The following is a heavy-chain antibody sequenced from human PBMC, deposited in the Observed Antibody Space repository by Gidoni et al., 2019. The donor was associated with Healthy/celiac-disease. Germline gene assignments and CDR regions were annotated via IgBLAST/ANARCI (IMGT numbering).Heavy chain of an antibody. V-gene: IGHV3-7*01. CDR2: IKQDGSEK. CDR3: AREFPRNYDFWSGYYTYYGMDV. D-gene: IGHD3-3*01. Sequence: SGFTFSSYWMSWVRQAPGKGLEWVANIKQDGSEKYYVDSVKGRFTISRDNAKNSLYLQMNSLRAEDTAVYYCAREFPRNYDFWSGYYTYYGMDVWGQGTTVTVSS. CDR1: GFTFSSYW. J-gene: IGHJ6*02.